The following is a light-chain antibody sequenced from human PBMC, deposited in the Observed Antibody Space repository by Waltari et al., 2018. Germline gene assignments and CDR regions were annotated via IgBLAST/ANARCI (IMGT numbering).Light chain of an antibody. Sequence: SYELTQPPSVSVSPGQTASITCSGDKLGDKYACWYQQKPGQYPVLVIYQDSKRPSGIPGRFSSSNSGNTATLTISGTQAMYEADYYCQAWDSSTVVFGGGTKLTVL. CDR2: QDS. V-gene: IGLV3-1*01. J-gene: IGLJ2*01. CDR1: KLGDKY. CDR3: QAWDSSTVV.